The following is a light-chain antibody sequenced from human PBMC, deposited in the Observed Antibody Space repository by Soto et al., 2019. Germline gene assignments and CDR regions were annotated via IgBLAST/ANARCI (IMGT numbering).Light chain of an antibody. CDR3: QQYNNWPFT. CDR1: QSVSSSY. CDR2: GTS. J-gene: IGKJ3*01. V-gene: IGKV3-20*01. Sequence: EIVLTQSPGTLSLSPGERATLSCRASQSVSSSYLAWYQLKPGRAPRLLIYGTSSRATGIPDRFSGSGTGTDFTLTISRLEPGDFAVYYCQQYNNWPFTFGPGTKVDIK.